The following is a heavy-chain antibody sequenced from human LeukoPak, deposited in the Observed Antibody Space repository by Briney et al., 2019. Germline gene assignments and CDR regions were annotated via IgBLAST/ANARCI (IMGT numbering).Heavy chain of an antibody. CDR1: GFTFSSYA. D-gene: IGHD3-22*01. CDR2: XSGSGGST. J-gene: IGHJ6*02. CDR3: AKDGGITMIVVVITDYYYGMDV. V-gene: IGHV3-23*01. Sequence: LSCXXSGFTFSSYAMSWVRQAPGKGLEWVXXXSGSGGSTYYADSVKGRFTISRDNSKNTLYLQMNSLRAEDTAVYYCAKDGGITMIVVVITDYYYGMDVWGQGTTVTVSS.